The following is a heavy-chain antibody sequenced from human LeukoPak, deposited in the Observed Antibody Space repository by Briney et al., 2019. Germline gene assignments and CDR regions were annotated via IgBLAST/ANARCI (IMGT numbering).Heavy chain of an antibody. J-gene: IGHJ6*04. V-gene: IGHV3-33*01. CDR3: ARDFTPYCGGDCSSGYYGMDV. D-gene: IGHD2-21*02. CDR2: IFYDGSNK. Sequence: TGGSLRLSCAASGFTFSNYGMHWVRQAPGKGLEWVAVIFYDGSNKYYGDSVKGRFTISRDNAKNSLYLQMNSLRAEDTAVYYCARDFTPYCGGDCSSGYYGMDVWGKGTTVTVSS. CDR1: GFTFSNYG.